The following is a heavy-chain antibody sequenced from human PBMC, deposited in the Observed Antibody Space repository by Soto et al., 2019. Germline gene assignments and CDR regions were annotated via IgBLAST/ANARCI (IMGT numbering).Heavy chain of an antibody. D-gene: IGHD3-3*01. J-gene: IGHJ3*01. CDR2: IFYTGSA. V-gene: IGHV4-61*01. CDR1: GGSVTSGSYY. CDR3: VRRTFYDFWSGPSHALEL. Sequence: QVQLQESGPGLVKPSETLSLTCTVSGGSVTSGSYYWSWIRQTPGQRLEWIGDIFYTGSANYNPSVESRVTISIDTSKSEFSLRLTSVTAADTALYYCVRRTFYDFWSGPSHALELWGRGTMVTVSS.